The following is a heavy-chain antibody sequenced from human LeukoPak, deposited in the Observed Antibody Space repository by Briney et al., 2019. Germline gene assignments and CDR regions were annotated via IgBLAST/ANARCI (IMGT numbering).Heavy chain of an antibody. J-gene: IGHJ4*02. V-gene: IGHV3-23*01. CDR1: GFTFSSYA. Sequence: GASLRLSCAASGFTFSSYAMRWVRQAPGKGLEWVSGISVRGTSTSNADSVKGRFTISRDNPMNTMYVQMNSLRAEEKALYYCAIMHPYYDGHSYWVQWGQGTLVTVSS. CDR3: AIMHPYYDGHSYWVQ. CDR2: ISVRGTST. D-gene: IGHD3-22*01.